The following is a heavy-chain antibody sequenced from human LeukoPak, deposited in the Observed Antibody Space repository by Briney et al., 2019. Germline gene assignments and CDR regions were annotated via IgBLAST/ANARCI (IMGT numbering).Heavy chain of an antibody. CDR1: GGTFSSYA. D-gene: IGHD3-10*01. J-gene: IGHJ4*02. CDR3: ARSTNSRPYYYGSGNYFDY. Sequence: VASVKVSCKASGGTFSSYAISWVRQAPGQGLEWMGGIIPIFGTANYAQKFQGRVTITADESTSTAYMELSSLRSEDTAVYYCARSTNSRPYYYGSGNYFDYWGQGTLVTVSS. V-gene: IGHV1-69*01. CDR2: IIPIFGTA.